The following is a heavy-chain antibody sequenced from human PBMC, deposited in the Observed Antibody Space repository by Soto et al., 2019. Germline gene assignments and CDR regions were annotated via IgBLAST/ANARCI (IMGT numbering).Heavy chain of an antibody. CDR3: ARDSRYSSSWYTFKFLDY. CDR1: GFTFSSYA. Sequence: QVQLVESGGGVVQPGRSLRLSCAASGFTFSSYAMHWVRQAPGKGLEWVSVIAYDGSNKYYADSVKGRFTISRDNSKNTLYLQMNSLRAEDTAVYYCARDSRYSSSWYTFKFLDYWGQGTLVTVSS. CDR2: IAYDGSNK. D-gene: IGHD6-13*01. V-gene: IGHV3-30-3*01. J-gene: IGHJ4*02.